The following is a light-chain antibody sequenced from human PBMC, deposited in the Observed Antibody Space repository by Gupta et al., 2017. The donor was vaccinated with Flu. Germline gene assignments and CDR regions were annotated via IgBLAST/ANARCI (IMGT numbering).Light chain of an antibody. Sequence: GNRLGDKNVSWYQKRPGQSPLLVISQDTQRPSGIPERFSGSNSGNTATLTISGTQALDEADYYCQAWDTFTVSVVFGGGTKLTVL. CDR3: QAWDTFTVSVV. V-gene: IGLV3-1*01. CDR2: QDT. CDR1: RLGDKN. J-gene: IGLJ2*01.